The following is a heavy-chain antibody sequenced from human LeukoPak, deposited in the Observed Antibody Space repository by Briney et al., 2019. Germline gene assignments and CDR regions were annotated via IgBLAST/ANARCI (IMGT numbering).Heavy chain of an antibody. CDR1: GGSISSSSYY. J-gene: IGHJ4*02. Sequence: SETLSLTCTVSGGSISSSSYYWGWIRQPPGKGLEWIGSIYSSGSTYYNPSLKTRVTISVDTSKNQFSLKLSSVTAADTAVYYCARGYYYGSGSYYRLYYFDYWGQGTLVTVSS. D-gene: IGHD3-10*01. V-gene: IGHV4-39*01. CDR2: IYSSGST. CDR3: ARGYYYGSGSYYRLYYFDY.